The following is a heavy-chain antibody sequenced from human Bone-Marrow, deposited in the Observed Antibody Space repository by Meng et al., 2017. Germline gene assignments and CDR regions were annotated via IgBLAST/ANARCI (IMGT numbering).Heavy chain of an antibody. D-gene: IGHD3-9*01. CDR1: GFTFSNAW. Sequence: GESLKILCAASGFTFSNAWMSWVRQAPGKGLEWVGRIKSKTDGGTTDYAAPVKGRFTISRDESKNTLYLQMNSLKTEDTAVYYCTPVVQLFPYLDPDAFDIWGQGTMVTVSS. CDR2: IKSKTDGGTT. CDR3: TPVVQLFPYLDPDAFDI. J-gene: IGHJ3*02. V-gene: IGHV3-15*01.